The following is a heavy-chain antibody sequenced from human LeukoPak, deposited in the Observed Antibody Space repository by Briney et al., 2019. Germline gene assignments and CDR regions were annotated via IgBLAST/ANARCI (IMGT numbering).Heavy chain of an antibody. D-gene: IGHD4-17*01. J-gene: IGHJ4*02. CDR1: GFTFSNYA. CDR2: ISGDAIYT. V-gene: IGHV3-23*01. Sequence: GGSLRLFCAASGFTFSNYAMTWVRQAPGKGLQWVSAISGDAIYTYYLDSVKGRFTTSRDNSKNTLFLQMNSLRADDTAVYYCAKNYGISRPFYDYWGQGIVVTVSS. CDR3: AKNYGISRPFYDY.